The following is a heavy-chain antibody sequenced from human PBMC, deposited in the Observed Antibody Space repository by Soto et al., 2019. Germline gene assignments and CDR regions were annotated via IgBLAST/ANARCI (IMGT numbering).Heavy chain of an antibody. D-gene: IGHD5-12*01. Sequence: QVQLQESGPGLVKPSETLSLTCTVSGGSISSYYWSWIRQPPGKGLEWIGYIYYSGSTNYNPPLTCRVTISVDTSQNQFSLKLSSVPAADTAVDYCARDRGYSGYDGRGYYYYGMDVWGQGTTVTVSS. J-gene: IGHJ6*02. CDR1: GGSISSYY. CDR3: ARDRGYSGYDGRGYYYYGMDV. CDR2: IYYSGST. V-gene: IGHV4-59*01.